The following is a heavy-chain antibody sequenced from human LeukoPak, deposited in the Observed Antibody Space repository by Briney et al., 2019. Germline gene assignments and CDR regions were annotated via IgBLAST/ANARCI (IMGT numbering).Heavy chain of an antibody. CDR3: AKDIGPAAIFLPDY. Sequence: GGSLRLSCAASGFTFDDYAMHWVRQAPGKGLEWVSGISWNSGSIGYADSVKGRFTISRDNAKNSLYLQMNSLRAEDTASYYCAKDIGPAAIFLPDYWGQGTLVTVSS. D-gene: IGHD2-2*01. CDR2: ISWNSGSI. CDR1: GFTFDDYA. J-gene: IGHJ4*02. V-gene: IGHV3-9*01.